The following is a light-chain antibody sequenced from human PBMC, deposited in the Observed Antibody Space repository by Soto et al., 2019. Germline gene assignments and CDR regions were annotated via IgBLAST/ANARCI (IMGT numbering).Light chain of an antibody. CDR2: DAS. V-gene: IGKV1-39*01. Sequence: DIQMTQSPSSLSASVGDRVTITCRASQSISSYLNWYQQKPGQAPKLLIYDASNLEAGVPSRFSGSGSGTDFTLTISSLQPEDFATYYCQQSYSTPRTFGQGTKV. CDR3: QQSYSTPRT. CDR1: QSISSY. J-gene: IGKJ1*01.